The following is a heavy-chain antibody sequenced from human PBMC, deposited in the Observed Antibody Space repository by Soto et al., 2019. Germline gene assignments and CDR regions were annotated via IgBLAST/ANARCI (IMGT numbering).Heavy chain of an antibody. CDR2: IYYSGST. CDR3: ARGSYYYDSSGYYHY. CDR1: GGSISSGDYY. J-gene: IGHJ4*02. Sequence: SETLSLTCTVSGGSISSGDYYWSWIRQPPGKGLGWIGSIYYSGSTYYNPSLKSRVTISVDTSKNQFSLKLSSVTAADTAVYYCARGSYYYDSSGYYHYWGRGTLVTVSS. V-gene: IGHV4-30-4*01. D-gene: IGHD3-22*01.